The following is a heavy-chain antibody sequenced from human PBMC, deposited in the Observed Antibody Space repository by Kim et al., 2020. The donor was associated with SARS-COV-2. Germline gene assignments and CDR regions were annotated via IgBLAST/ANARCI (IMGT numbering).Heavy chain of an antibody. CDR1: GYTFTGYY. CDR3: SRVFGVVDARIDY. Sequence: ASVKVSCKASGYTFTGYYMHWVRQAPGQGLEWMGWINPNSGGTNYAQKFQGRVTMTRDTSISTAYMELSRLRSDDTAVYYCSRVFGVVDARIDYWGQGTLVTVSS. CDR2: INPNSGGT. V-gene: IGHV1-2*02. D-gene: IGHD3-3*01. J-gene: IGHJ4*02.